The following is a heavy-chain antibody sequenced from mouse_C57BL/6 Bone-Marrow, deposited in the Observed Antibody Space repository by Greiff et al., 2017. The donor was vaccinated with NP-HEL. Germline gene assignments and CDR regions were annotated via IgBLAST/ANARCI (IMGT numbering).Heavy chain of an antibody. CDR3: ARRGYGSSYHWYFDV. Sequence: VHLVESGGGLVQPGESLKLSCESNEYEFPSHDMSWVRKTPEKRLELVAAINSDGGSTYYPDTMERRFIISRDNTKKTLYLQMSSLRSEDKALYYCARRGYGSSYHWYFDVWGTGTTVTVSS. D-gene: IGHD1-1*01. V-gene: IGHV5-2*01. J-gene: IGHJ1*03. CDR1: EYEFPSHD. CDR2: INSDGGST.